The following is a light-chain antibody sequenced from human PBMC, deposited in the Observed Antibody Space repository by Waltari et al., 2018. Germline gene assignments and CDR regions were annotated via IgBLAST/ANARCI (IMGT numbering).Light chain of an antibody. CDR3: LLSFRSGWV. V-gene: IGLV7-46*01. CDR1: SAPVIDVRF. Sequence: QAVVTQEPSLTVSPGETVTLTCASSSAPVIDVRFPSWLQQRPGQAPRTLIYDTSFKNMWTPARFSGSLIGGRAVLTLSGAQPEDEADYYCLLSFRSGWVFGGGTRLIV. CDR2: DTS. J-gene: IGLJ3*02.